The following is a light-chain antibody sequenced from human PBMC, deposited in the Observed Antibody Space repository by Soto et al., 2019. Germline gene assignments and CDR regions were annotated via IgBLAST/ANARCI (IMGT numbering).Light chain of an antibody. V-gene: IGKV3-20*01. CDR2: GAS. J-gene: IGKJ1*01. CDR3: QQYGSSPVA. CDR1: QSVSSSY. Sequence: EIVLTQSPCTLSLSPGERATLSCRASQSVSSSYLAWYQQKPGQAPRLLIYGASSRATGIPERFSGSGSGTDFTLTISRLEPEDFAVYYCQQYGSSPVAFGQGTKVEIK.